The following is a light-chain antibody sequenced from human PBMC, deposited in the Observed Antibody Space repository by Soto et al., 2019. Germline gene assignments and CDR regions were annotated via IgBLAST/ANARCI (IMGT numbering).Light chain of an antibody. CDR1: NSNIGSNY. J-gene: IGLJ3*02. Sequence: QSVLTQPPSASGTPGQRVTISCSGGNSNIGSNYVYWYRQLPGTAPKLLIYTNNQRPSGVPDRFSGSKSATSASLAIGGLRSEDEADYYCAAWDDSLSGWVFGGGTQLTVL. V-gene: IGLV1-47*01. CDR2: TNN. CDR3: AAWDDSLSGWV.